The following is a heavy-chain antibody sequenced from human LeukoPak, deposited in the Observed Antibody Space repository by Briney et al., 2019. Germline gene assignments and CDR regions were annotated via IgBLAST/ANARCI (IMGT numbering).Heavy chain of an antibody. D-gene: IGHD3-22*01. CDR3: ARDALIIYYYDSSGYHEHDAFGI. CDR1: GYTFTSYG. J-gene: IGHJ3*02. Sequence: ASVKVSCKASGYTFTSYGISWVRQAPGQGLEWMGWISAYNGNTNYAQKFQGRVTMTRDTSTSTVYMELSSLRSEDTAVYYCARDALIIYYYDSSGYHEHDAFGIWGQGTMVTVSS. V-gene: IGHV1-18*01. CDR2: ISAYNGNT.